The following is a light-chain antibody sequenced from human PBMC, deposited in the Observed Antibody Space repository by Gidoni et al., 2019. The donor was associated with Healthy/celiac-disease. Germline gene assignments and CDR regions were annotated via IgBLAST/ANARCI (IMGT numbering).Light chain of an antibody. CDR1: QSVSSY. CDR3: QQRSNWLLT. Sequence: ELVLTQSPATLSLSPGERATLSCRASQSVSSYLAWYQQKPGQAPRLLIYDASNRATGIPARFGGSGSGTDFTLTISSLEPEDFAVYYCQQRSNWLLTFGGGTKVEIK. J-gene: IGKJ4*01. CDR2: DAS. V-gene: IGKV3-11*01.